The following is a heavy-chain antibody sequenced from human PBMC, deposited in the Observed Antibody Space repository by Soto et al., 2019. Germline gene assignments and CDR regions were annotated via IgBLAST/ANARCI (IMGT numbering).Heavy chain of an antibody. CDR1: GFTFSSYV. CDR3: AQLNSISGSPYHGMDV. V-gene: IGHV3-23*01. Sequence: EVQLLQSGGGLIQPGGSLRLSCAASGFTFSSYVMRWIRQAPGKGLEWVSSITGSGGNTYYSDSVKGRFTISRDNSKNTLYLQMNSLRAEDTAVYYCAQLNSISGSPYHGMDVWGQGTTVTVSS. J-gene: IGHJ6*02. D-gene: IGHD3-10*01. CDR2: ITGSGGNT.